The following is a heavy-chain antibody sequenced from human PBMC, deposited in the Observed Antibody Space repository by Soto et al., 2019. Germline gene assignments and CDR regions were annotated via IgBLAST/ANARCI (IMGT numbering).Heavy chain of an antibody. Sequence: QVQLVESGGGVVQPGRSLRLSCAASGFSFSSYGMHWVRQAPGKGLEWVAVIWYDGSNKYYADSVKGRFTISRDNSKNTLYLQMNSLRADDTAVHYCATDEPYYDILTSYYPKNYYYYYGMDVWGQGTTVTVSS. D-gene: IGHD3-9*01. J-gene: IGHJ6*02. CDR1: GFSFSSYG. CDR2: IWYDGSNK. CDR3: ATDEPYYDILTSYYPKNYYYYYGMDV. V-gene: IGHV3-33*01.